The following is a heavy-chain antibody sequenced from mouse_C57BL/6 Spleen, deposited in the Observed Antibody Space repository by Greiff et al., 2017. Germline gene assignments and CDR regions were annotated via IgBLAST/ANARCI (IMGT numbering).Heavy chain of an antibody. CDR1: GYTFTSYG. CDR2: IYPRSGNT. CDR3: ARDYDYDVGYFDV. Sequence: VQLKESGAELARPGASVKLSCKASGYTFTSYGISWVKQRTGQGLEWIGEIYPRSGNTYYNEKFKGKATLTADKSSSTAYMELRSLTSEDSAVYFCARDYDYDVGYFDVWGTGTTVTVSS. J-gene: IGHJ1*03. D-gene: IGHD2-4*01. V-gene: IGHV1-81*01.